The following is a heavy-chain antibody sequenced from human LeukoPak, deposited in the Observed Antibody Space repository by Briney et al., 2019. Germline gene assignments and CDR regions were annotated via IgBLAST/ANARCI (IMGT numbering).Heavy chain of an antibody. D-gene: IGHD3-16*01. V-gene: IGHV1-24*01. CDR1: GYTLTELS. CDR2: FDPEDGET. CDR3: ATLLGKINAFDI. Sequence: ASVKVSCKVSGYTLTELSMHWVRQAPGKGLEWMGGFDPEDGETIYAQKFQGRVTMTEDTSTDTVYMELSSLRSEDTAVYYCATLLGKINAFDIWGQGTMVTVSS. J-gene: IGHJ3*02.